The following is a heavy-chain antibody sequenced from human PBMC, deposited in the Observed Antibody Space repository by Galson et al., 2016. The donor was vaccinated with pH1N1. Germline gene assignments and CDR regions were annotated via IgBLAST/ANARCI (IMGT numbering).Heavy chain of an antibody. CDR3: ARELKGGFFDY. D-gene: IGHD3-16*01. CDR1: GYTFTNFC. CDR2: INPDAGNT. J-gene: IGHJ4*02. Sequence: SVKVSCKASGYTFTNFCIHWVRQAPGQGLEWLGIINPDAGNTNYPQKFQGRVTMTRDTSTSTVYMELSSLRSEDTAVYFCARELKGGFFDYWGQGTLVTVSS. V-gene: IGHV1-46*01.